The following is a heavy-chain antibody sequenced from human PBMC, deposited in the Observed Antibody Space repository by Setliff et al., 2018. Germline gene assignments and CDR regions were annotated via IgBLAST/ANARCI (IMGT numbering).Heavy chain of an antibody. CDR3: ARVGYNSFFDY. CDR2: IYPGDSDA. V-gene: IGHV5-51*01. J-gene: IGHJ4*02. CDR1: GYRFTTYW. Sequence: GESLKISCKGSGYRFTTYWIGWVRQMPGRGLEWMGIIYPGDSDARYSPSFRGQVTISVDKSISTAYLQWRSLKASDIAMYYCARVGYNSFFDYWGQGTLVTV. D-gene: IGHD5-12*01.